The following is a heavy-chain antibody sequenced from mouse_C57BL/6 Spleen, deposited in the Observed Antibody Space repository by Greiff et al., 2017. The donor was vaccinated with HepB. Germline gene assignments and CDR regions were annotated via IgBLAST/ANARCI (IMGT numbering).Heavy chain of an antibody. Sequence: EVHLVESGGDLVKPGGSLKLSCAASGFTFSSYGMSWVRQTPDKRLEWVATISSGGSYTYYPDSVKGRFTISRDNAKNTLHLQMSSRKSEDTAMYYCARLLGGLYYAMDYWGQGTSVTVSS. CDR2: ISSGGSYT. D-gene: IGHD3-3*01. V-gene: IGHV5-6*01. J-gene: IGHJ4*01. CDR1: GFTFSSYG. CDR3: ARLLGGLYYAMDY.